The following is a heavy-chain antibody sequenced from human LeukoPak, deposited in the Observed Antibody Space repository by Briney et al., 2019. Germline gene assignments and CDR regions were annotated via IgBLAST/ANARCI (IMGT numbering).Heavy chain of an antibody. CDR2: INHSGST. CDR1: GGSFSGYY. D-gene: IGHD7-27*01. Sequence: PSETLSLTCAVYGGSFSGYYWSWIRQPPGKGLEWIGEINHSGSTNYNPSLKSRVTISVDTSKNQFSLKLGSVTAADTAVYYCARISQNWGSFDYWGQGTLVTVSS. J-gene: IGHJ4*02. CDR3: ARISQNWGSFDY. V-gene: IGHV4-34*01.